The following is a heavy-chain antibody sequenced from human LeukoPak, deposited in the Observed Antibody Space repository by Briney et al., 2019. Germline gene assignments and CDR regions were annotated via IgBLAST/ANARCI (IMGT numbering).Heavy chain of an antibody. J-gene: IGHJ5*02. CDR1: GYAFTGHY. D-gene: IGHD6-19*01. V-gene: IGHV1-2*02. CDR3: ARERVSVAGWFDP. CDR2: INPNSGGT. Sequence: ASVKVSCKASGYAFTGHYMHWVRQAPGQGPEWMGWINPNSGGTDYAQRCQGRVTVTMDTSINTIYMELSSLRSDDTAVYYCARERVSVAGWFDPWGQGTLVTVSS.